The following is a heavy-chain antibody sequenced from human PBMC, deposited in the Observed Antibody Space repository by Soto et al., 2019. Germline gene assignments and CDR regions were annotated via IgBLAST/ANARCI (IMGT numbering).Heavy chain of an antibody. D-gene: IGHD3-10*01. CDR2: ISYDGSNK. J-gene: IGHJ6*02. CDR3: ARDLFREFYYGMDV. V-gene: IGHV3-30-3*01. Sequence: QVQLVESGGGVVQPGRSLRLSCAASGFTFSSYAMHWVRQAPGKGLEWVAVISYDGSNKYYADSVKGRFTISRDNSKKPMYLQMNSLSAEDTAVYYCARDLFREFYYGMDVWGQGTTVTVSS. CDR1: GFTFSSYA.